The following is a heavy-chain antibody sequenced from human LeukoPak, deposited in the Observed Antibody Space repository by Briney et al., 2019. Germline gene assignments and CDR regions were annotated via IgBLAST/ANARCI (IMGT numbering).Heavy chain of an antibody. CDR3: ARDSYGGSGSLHAFDI. CDR1: GFTFSSYG. Sequence: GGSLRLSCAASGFTFSSYGMHWVRQAPGKGLEWVAVIWYDGSNKYYADSVKGRFTISRDNSKNTLYLQMNSLRAEDTAVYYCARDSYGGSGSLHAFDIWGQGTMVTVSS. D-gene: IGHD1-26*01. J-gene: IGHJ3*02. V-gene: IGHV3-33*01. CDR2: IWYDGSNK.